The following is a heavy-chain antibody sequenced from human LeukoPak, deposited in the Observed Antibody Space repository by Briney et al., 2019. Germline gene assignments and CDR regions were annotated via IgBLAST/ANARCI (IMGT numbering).Heavy chain of an antibody. CDR2: IYYSGST. J-gene: IGHJ4*02. CDR3: ASGAPGGRIAAAEVDY. V-gene: IGHV4-30-4*01. D-gene: IGHD6-13*01. CDR1: GGSISSGDYY. Sequence: PSQTLSLTCTVSGGSISSGDYYWSWIRQPPGKGLEWIGYIYYSGSTYYNPSLKSRVTISVDTSKNQFSLKLSSVTAADTAVYYCASGAPGGRIAAAEVDYWGQGTLVTVSS.